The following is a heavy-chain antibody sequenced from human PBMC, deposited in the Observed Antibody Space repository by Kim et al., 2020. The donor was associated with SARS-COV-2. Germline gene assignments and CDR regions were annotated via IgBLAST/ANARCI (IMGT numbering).Heavy chain of an antibody. D-gene: IGHD3-22*01. CDR2: ISSSSSYI. Sequence: GGSLRLSCAASGFTFSSYSMNWVRQAPGKGLEWVSSISSSSSYIYYADSVKGRFTISRDNAKNSLYLQMNSLRAEDTAVYYCARVGYYDSSGYYFAFDIWGQGTMVTVSS. V-gene: IGHV3-21*01. J-gene: IGHJ3*02. CDR1: GFTFSSYS. CDR3: ARVGYYDSSGYYFAFDI.